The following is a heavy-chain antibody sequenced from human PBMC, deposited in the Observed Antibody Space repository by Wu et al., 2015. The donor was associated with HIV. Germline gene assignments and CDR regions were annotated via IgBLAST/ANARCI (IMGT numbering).Heavy chain of an antibody. D-gene: IGHD2-15*01. V-gene: IGHV1-2*02. Sequence: QVQLVQSGAEVKKPGASVKVSCKASGYTFTGYYMHWVRQAPGQGLEWMGWINPNSGGTNYAQKFQGRVTMTRDTSISTAYMELSRLRSDDTAVYYCARVPYCSGGSCYSGYDYWGQGNAGPPSPQ. J-gene: IGHJ4*02. CDR3: ARVPYCSGGSCYSGYDY. CDR1: GYTFTGYY. CDR2: INPNSGGT.